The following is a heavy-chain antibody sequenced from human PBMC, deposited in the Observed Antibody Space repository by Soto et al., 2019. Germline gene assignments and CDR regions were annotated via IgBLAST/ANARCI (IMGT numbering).Heavy chain of an antibody. Sequence: QVPLVQSGAEVKKPGASVKVSCKASGYTFTSYGISWVRQAPGQGLEWMGWISAYNGNTNYAQKLQGRVTMTTDTSTSTAYMELRSLRSDDTAVYYCARTQPIAAAPFYYGMDVWGQGTTVTVSS. CDR2: ISAYNGNT. D-gene: IGHD6-13*01. CDR3: ARTQPIAAAPFYYGMDV. J-gene: IGHJ6*02. CDR1: GYTFTSYG. V-gene: IGHV1-18*04.